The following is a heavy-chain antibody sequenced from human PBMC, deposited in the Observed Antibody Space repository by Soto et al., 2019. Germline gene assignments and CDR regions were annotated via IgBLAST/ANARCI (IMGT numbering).Heavy chain of an antibody. CDR2: VSGYGDST. CDR3: AMGYTYAPFDP. J-gene: IGHJ5*02. Sequence: EVQLLESGGGLVQPGGSLRLSCAASGFNFSSYAMRWVRQSPGKGLEWVSGVSGYGDSTYYADSVKGRFTISRDNSKNTLYLQMNSLRAEDKAVYYCAMGYTYAPFDPWGQGTLVTVSS. D-gene: IGHD5-18*01. V-gene: IGHV3-23*01. CDR1: GFNFSSYA.